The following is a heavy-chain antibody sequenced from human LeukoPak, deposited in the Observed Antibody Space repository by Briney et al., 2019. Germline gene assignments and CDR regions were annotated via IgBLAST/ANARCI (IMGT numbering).Heavy chain of an antibody. CDR2: INHSGST. CDR1: GGSFSGCY. Sequence: SETLSLTCAVYGGSFSGCYWSWIRQPPGKGLEWIGEINHSGSTSYNPSLKSRVTISVDTSKNQFSLKLRSVTAADTAVYYCARARTVQLERRHWFDPWGQGTLVTVSS. D-gene: IGHD1-1*01. V-gene: IGHV4-34*01. CDR3: ARARTVQLERRHWFDP. J-gene: IGHJ5*02.